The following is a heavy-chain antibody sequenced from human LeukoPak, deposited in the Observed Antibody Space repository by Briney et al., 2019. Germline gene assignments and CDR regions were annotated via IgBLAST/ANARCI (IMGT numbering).Heavy chain of an antibody. CDR1: GFPFSNYA. V-gene: IGHV3-23*01. CDR2: ISESGDKT. Sequence: QPGGSLRLSCAASGFPFSNYALNWVRQAPGKGLEWVSYISESGDKTDYADSVRGRFTISRDNSQNTLYLQMNSLRVEDTALYYCAKQWVDCWGPGTLVTVSS. J-gene: IGHJ4*02. D-gene: IGHD1-26*01. CDR3: AKQWVDC.